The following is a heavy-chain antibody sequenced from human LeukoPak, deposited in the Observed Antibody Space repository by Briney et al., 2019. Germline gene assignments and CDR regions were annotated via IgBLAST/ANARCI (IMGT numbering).Heavy chain of an antibody. V-gene: IGHV4-59*01. CDR3: ARLNYDFDFPDY. Sequence: KPSETLSLTCAVSGCSISSYYWSWVRQPPGKGLERIGHIYNSGSTKYNPSLKSRVTISVDTSKNQFSLKLSSVTAADTAMYYCARLNYDFDFPDYWGQGTLVTVSS. J-gene: IGHJ4*02. CDR2: IYNSGST. CDR1: GCSISSYY. D-gene: IGHD3-3*01.